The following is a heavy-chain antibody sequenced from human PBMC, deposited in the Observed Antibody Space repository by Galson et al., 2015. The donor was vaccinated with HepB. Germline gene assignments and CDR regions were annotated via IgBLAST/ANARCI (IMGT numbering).Heavy chain of an antibody. J-gene: IGHJ4*02. CDR2: IIPILGIA. CDR3: ARAVDYGDLRLHY. D-gene: IGHD4-17*01. Sequence: SVKVSCKASGGTFSSYTISWVRQAPGQGLEWMGRIIPILGIANYAQKFQGRVTITADKSTSTAYMELSSLRSEDTAVYYCARAVDYGDLRLHYWGQGTLVTVSS. V-gene: IGHV1-69*02. CDR1: GGTFSSYT.